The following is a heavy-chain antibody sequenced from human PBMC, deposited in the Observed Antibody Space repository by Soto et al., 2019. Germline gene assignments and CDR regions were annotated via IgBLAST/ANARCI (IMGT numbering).Heavy chain of an antibody. CDR1: GYTFYSHS. V-gene: IGHV1-18*01. D-gene: IGHD5-18*01. CDR2: INADYGNT. J-gene: IGHJ6*02. CDR3: ARCIQGDYYYGMDV. Sequence: ASVKVSCKASGYTFYSHSISWVRQAPGQGLEWMGRINADYGNTQYAQKFRGRVTMTTDTSTTTVYMELTNLRSDDTAVYYCARCIQGDYYYGMDVWGQGTTVTRLL.